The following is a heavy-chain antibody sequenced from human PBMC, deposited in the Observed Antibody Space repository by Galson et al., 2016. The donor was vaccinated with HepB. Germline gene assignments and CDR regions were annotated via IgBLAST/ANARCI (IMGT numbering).Heavy chain of an antibody. CDR3: ARDRYYCSSTSCYTDYNYGMDV. Sequence: SLRLSCAGSAFSLSNYAVHWVRQAPGKGLEWVAVVSNDGDDNKDADSVKGRFTISRDNSKNTLHLQLNGLRPEDTAVYFCARDRYYCSSTSCYTDYNYGMDVWGQGTTVTVSS. CDR1: AFSLSNYA. CDR2: VSNDGDDN. J-gene: IGHJ6*02. D-gene: IGHD2-2*02. V-gene: IGHV3-30*04.